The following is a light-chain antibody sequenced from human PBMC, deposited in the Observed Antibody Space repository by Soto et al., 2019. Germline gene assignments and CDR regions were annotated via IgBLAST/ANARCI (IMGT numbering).Light chain of an antibody. Sequence: DLQMTQSPSSLSASVGDRVTITCRARTGISNYLAWYQQKPGKVPKLLIYAASTLQSGVPSRFSGSGSGTDFTLTISSLLPEDVATYYCQKDNSALTFGGGTKVEIK. J-gene: IGKJ4*01. CDR1: TGISNY. CDR3: QKDNSALT. V-gene: IGKV1-27*01. CDR2: AAS.